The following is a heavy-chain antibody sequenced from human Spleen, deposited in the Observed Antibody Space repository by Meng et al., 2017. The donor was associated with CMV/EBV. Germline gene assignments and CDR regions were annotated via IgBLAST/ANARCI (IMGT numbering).Heavy chain of an antibody. J-gene: IGHJ6*02. Sequence: GSLRLSCSVSGGSINHYYWSWIRQPPGKGLEWIGYVYYTGSTYYSPSLKSRVTMSVDTSKNQFSLRLSSVTAADTAVYYCARMFRMVGGVHNPYGMDVWGQGTTVTVSS. V-gene: IGHV4-59*01. CDR3: ARMFRMVGGVHNPYGMDV. CDR2: VYYTGST. D-gene: IGHD3-10*01. CDR1: GGSINHYY.